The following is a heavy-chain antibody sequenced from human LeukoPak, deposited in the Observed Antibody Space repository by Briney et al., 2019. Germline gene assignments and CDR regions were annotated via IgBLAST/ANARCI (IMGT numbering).Heavy chain of an antibody. D-gene: IGHD5-18*01. CDR2: IYTSGST. Sequence: SQTLSLTCTVSGGSLSSGSYYWSWIRQPAGEGLEWLGRIYTSGSTNYNPSLNSRVTISVDTSKNQFSLKLSSVTAADTAVYYCAREDTAMVTFDYWGQGALVTVSS. J-gene: IGHJ4*02. CDR1: GGSLSSGSYY. V-gene: IGHV4-61*02. CDR3: AREDTAMVTFDY.